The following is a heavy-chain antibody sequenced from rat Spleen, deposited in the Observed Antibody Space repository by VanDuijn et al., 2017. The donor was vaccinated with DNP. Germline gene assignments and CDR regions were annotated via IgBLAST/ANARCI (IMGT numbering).Heavy chain of an antibody. J-gene: IGHJ2*01. CDR3: ARPDYYDGSYPHY. CDR2: ISYFGDNT. V-gene: IGHV5-22*01. CDR1: GFTFSDYY. Sequence: EVQLVESGGGLVQPGRSLKLSCAASGFTFSDYYMAWVRQAPTKGLELVAYISYFGDNTYSGDSVKGRFTISRENAKSTLYLQMNSLRSEDMATYYCARPDYYDGSYPHYWGQGVMVTVSS. D-gene: IGHD1-12*02.